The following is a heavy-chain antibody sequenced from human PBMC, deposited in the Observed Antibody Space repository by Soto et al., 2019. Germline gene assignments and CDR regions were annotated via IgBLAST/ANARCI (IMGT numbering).Heavy chain of an antibody. CDR3: ARGDDYGDYVAQRVFDC. V-gene: IGHV4-31*03. Sequence: QVQLQESGPGLVKPSQTLSLTCTVSGGSISSGGYYWSWIRQHPGKGLEWIGYIDYSGSTYYNPALKSRVTMSVDTSKNQFSLKLSSVTAADTAVYYCARGDDYGDYVAQRVFDCWGQGTLVTVSS. CDR2: IDYSGST. D-gene: IGHD4-17*01. J-gene: IGHJ4*02. CDR1: GGSISSGGYY.